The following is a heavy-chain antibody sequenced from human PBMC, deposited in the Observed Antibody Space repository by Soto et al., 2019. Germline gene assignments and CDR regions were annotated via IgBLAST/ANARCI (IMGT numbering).Heavy chain of an antibody. J-gene: IGHJ6*02. V-gene: IGHV3-30-3*01. CDR2: IAHDGSNA. D-gene: IGHD2-15*01. CDR3: ARGDREDILVVVGARPGEYGTDI. Sequence: QVQLVESGGGVVQPGGSLRLSCAASGFTFRNHAMHWVRQAPGKGLECLADIAHDGSNAFYRDSVKGRFTVSRDNSKNTLYLYMNSLRSEDTGVYYCARGDREDILVVVGARPGEYGTDILCQGTTIIVSS. CDR1: GFTFRNHA.